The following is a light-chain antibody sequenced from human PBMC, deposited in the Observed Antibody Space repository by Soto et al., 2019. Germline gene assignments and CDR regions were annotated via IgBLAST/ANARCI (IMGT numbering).Light chain of an antibody. J-gene: IGKJ4*01. CDR1: QDISNY. CDR3: QKYNSAPRT. Sequence: DIQMTQSPSSLSASVGDRVTITCRATQDISNYVAWYQQKPGKVPDLLIHAASTWQSGVASRFSGSGSGTDFTLTISSLQPEDIATYYCQKYNSAPRTFGGGTKVEIK. V-gene: IGKV1-27*01. CDR2: AAS.